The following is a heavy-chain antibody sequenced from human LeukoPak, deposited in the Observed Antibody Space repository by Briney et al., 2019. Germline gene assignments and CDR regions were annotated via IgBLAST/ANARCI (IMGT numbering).Heavy chain of an antibody. V-gene: IGHV3-23*01. J-gene: IGHJ4*02. Sequence: GGSLRLSCAASGFTFSSYAMSWVRQAPGKGLEWVSAISASCGSTYYADSVKGRFTISRDNSKNTLYLQMNSLRAEDTAVYYCAKDQYQWYYFDYWGQGTLVTVSS. D-gene: IGHD2-2*01. CDR1: GFTFSSYA. CDR2: ISASCGST. CDR3: AKDQYQWYYFDY.